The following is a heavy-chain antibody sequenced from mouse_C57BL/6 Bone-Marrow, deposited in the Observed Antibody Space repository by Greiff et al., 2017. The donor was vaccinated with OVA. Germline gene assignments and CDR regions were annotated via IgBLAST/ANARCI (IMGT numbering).Heavy chain of an antibody. D-gene: IGHD2-1*01. J-gene: IGHJ3*01. V-gene: IGHV1-7*01. CDR2: LNPSSGST. Sequence: QVQLQQSGAELAKPGASVKLSCKASGYTFTSYWMHWVKQRPGPGLEWIGYLNPSSGSTKYNQKFKDKATLTADKSSSTAYMQRSSLTYEDAAVYGCAGNGNSAWFAYWGQGTLVTVSA. CDR1: GYTFTSYW. CDR3: AGNGNSAWFAY.